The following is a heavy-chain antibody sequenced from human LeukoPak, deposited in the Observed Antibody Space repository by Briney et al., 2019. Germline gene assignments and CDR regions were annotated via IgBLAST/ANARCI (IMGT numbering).Heavy chain of an antibody. Sequence: SQTLSLTYAITGGSVSSNTAGWHWIRQSPSRGIEWLGRTYYRSKWYNDYAVSVKSRITINPDTSKNQFSLQLNSMTPEDTAVYYCARGRSNWEFDFWGQGTLVTVSS. CDR1: GGSVSSNTAG. D-gene: IGHD7-27*01. CDR2: TYYRSKWYN. CDR3: ARGRSNWEFDF. V-gene: IGHV6-1*01. J-gene: IGHJ4*02.